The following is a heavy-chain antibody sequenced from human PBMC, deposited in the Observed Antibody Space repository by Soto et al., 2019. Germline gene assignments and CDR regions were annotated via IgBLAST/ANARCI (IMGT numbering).Heavy chain of an antibody. CDR1: GGSISSGGYY. CDR3: ARDNYYDSSGLDY. V-gene: IGHV4-31*03. CDR2: IYYSGST. J-gene: IGHJ4*02. D-gene: IGHD3-22*01. Sequence: TLSLTCTVSGGSISSGGYYWSWIRQHPGKGLEWLGYIYYSGSTYYNPSLKSRVTISVDTSKNQFSLKLSSVTAADTAVYYCARDNYYDSSGLDYWGQGTLVTVS.